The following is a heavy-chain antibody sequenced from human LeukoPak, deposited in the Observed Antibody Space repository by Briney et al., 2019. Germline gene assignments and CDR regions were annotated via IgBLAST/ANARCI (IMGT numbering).Heavy chain of an antibody. Sequence: GGSLGLSCAASGFTFSSYAMGWVRQAPGKGLEWVSAISGSAGSTYYADSLRGRFTISRDNSKNTLFLQMNSLRADDTAIYYCAKVVLAAAMNWGQGTLVTVSS. V-gene: IGHV3-23*01. CDR2: ISGSAGST. CDR3: AKVVLAAAMN. J-gene: IGHJ4*02. D-gene: IGHD6-13*01. CDR1: GFTFSSYA.